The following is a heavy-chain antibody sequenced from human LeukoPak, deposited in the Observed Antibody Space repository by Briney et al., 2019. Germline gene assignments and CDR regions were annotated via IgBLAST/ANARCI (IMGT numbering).Heavy chain of an antibody. Sequence: GGSLRLSCAASGFTFSGSAMHWARQASGKGLEWVGRIRSEANSYATAYAASVKGRFTISRDDSKNTAYLQMNSLKTEDTAVYYCTRYYYDSSTNYCYYYGMDVWGQGTTVTVSS. CDR3: TRYYYDSSTNYCYYYGMDV. CDR2: IRSEANSYAT. V-gene: IGHV3-73*01. D-gene: IGHD3-22*01. CDR1: GFTFSGSA. J-gene: IGHJ6*02.